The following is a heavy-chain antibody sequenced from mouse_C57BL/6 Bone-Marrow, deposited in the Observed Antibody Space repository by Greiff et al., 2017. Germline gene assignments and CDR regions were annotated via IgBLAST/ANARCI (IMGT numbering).Heavy chain of an antibody. V-gene: IGHV1-81*01. CDR2: IYPRSGNT. CDR3: ARWANRGNY. Sequence: QVQLQQSGAELARPGASVKLSCKASGYTFTSYGISWVKQRTGQGLEWIGEIYPRSGNTYYNEKFKGKATLTADKSSCTAYMGRRSLTSEDAAVYFCARWANRGNYWGQGTTLTVSA. J-gene: IGHJ2*01. CDR1: GYTFTSYG.